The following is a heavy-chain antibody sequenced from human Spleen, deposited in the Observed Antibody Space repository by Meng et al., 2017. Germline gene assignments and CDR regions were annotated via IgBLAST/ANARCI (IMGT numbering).Heavy chain of an antibody. Sequence: EVPVGESGGGLVQPGGSVRLSCVASGFTLSSFWMHWVRQVPGKGLVWVSRMNENGTTVDHAGSVKGRFTISRDTASNTLYLQMNSLRAEDTAVYHCVRDFGGNSDYWGQGTLVTVSS. CDR3: VRDFGGNSDY. J-gene: IGHJ4*02. V-gene: IGHV3-74*01. D-gene: IGHD4-23*01. CDR1: GFTLSSFW. CDR2: MNENGTTV.